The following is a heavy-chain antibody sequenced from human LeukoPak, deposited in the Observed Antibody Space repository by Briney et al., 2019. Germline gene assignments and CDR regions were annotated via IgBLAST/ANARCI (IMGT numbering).Heavy chain of an antibody. CDR3: ARPDSSGYYVY. CDR1: GFTFSSYA. J-gene: IGHJ4*02. V-gene: IGHV3-64*01. CDR2: ISSNGGST. D-gene: IGHD3-22*01. Sequence: GGSLRLSCAASGFTFSSYAMHWVRQAPGKGLEYVSAISSNGGSTYYANSVKGRFTISRDNSKNTLYLQMGSLSAEDMAVYYCARPDSSGYYVYWGQGTLVTVSS.